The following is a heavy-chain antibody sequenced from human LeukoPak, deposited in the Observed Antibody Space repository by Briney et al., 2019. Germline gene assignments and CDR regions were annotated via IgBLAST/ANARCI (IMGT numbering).Heavy chain of an antibody. V-gene: IGHV3-30*02. Sequence: GGSLRLSCAACGFTFGSYGMHWVRQAPGKGLDWVAFVRYDGNNPYYSASVKGRFTISRDNSKNTVLLQMNNLRLEDAAVYYCARGSRYGDYPYYCDFWGQGTLVTVSS. CDR3: ARGSRYGDYPYYCDF. J-gene: IGHJ4*02. D-gene: IGHD4-17*01. CDR1: GFTFGSYG. CDR2: VRYDGNNP.